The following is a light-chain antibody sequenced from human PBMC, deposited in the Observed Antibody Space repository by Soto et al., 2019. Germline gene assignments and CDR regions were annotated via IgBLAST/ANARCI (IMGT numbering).Light chain of an antibody. CDR3: QQSYSTPT. V-gene: IGKV1-39*01. CDR1: LGIISY. Sequence: IQLTQSPSSLSASVGDRVTITCRSSLGIISYLAWYQQKPGKAPKLLISAASTLQSGVPSRFSGSGSGTDFTLTISSLQPEDFATYYCQQSYSTPTFGPGTKVDI. CDR2: AAS. J-gene: IGKJ3*01.